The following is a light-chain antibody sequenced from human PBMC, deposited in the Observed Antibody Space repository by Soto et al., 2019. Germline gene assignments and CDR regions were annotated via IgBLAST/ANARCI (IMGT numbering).Light chain of an antibody. CDR1: SSNIGAHYD. CDR3: QSYDISLSGPA. Sequence: QSVLTQPPSVSGAPGQRVTISCTGSSSNIGAHYDVHWYQQLPGTAPKLLIYENNNRPAGVPDRFSGSKSDTSASLAITGLQAEDEADYYCQSYDISLSGPAFGGGTKLTVL. V-gene: IGLV1-40*01. CDR2: ENN. J-gene: IGLJ3*02.